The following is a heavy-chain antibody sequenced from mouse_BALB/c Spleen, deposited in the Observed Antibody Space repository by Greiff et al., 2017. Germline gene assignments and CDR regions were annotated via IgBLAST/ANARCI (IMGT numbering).Heavy chain of an antibody. CDR1: GYAFSSYW. V-gene: IGHV1-80*01. D-gene: IGHD4-1*01. CDR2: IYPGDGDT. J-gene: IGHJ3*01. CDR3: ARWDAQRGAY. Sequence: QVQLQQSGAELVRPGSSVKISCKASGYAFSSYWMNWVKQRPGQGLEWIGQIYPGDGDTNYNGKFKGKATLTADKSSSTAYMQLSSLTSEDSAVYYCARWDAQRGAYWGQGTLVTVSA.